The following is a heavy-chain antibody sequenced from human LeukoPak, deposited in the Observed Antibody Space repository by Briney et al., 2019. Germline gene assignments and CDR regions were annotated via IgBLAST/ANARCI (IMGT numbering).Heavy chain of an antibody. CDR2: IKQDGSEK. V-gene: IGHV3-7*01. J-gene: IGHJ6*02. CDR3: ARGLNDYDYVWGSSYGMDV. D-gene: IGHD3-16*01. Sequence: GGSLRLSCAASGFTFSSYWMSWVRQAPGKGLEWVANIKQDGSEKYYVDSVKGRFTISRDNAKNSLYLQMNSLRAEDTAVYYCARGLNDYDYVWGSSYGMDVWGQGTTVTVSS. CDR1: GFTFSSYW.